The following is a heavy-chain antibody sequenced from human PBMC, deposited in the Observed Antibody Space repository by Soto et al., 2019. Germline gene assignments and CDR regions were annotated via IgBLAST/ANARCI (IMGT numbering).Heavy chain of an antibody. D-gene: IGHD2-21*02. J-gene: IGHJ4*02. Sequence: GGSLRLSCAASGFTFSSYAMKWVRQAPGKGLEWVSLIGESGTPTYYADSVKGRFTISRDNSKNTLFLEMYSLRAEDTAVYYCARDQGAVTLDYWGQGTLVTVSS. CDR1: GFTFSSYA. CDR2: IGESGTPT. V-gene: IGHV3-23*01. CDR3: ARDQGAVTLDY.